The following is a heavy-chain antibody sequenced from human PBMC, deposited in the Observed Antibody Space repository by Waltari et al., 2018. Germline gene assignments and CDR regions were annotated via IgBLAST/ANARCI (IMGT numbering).Heavy chain of an antibody. J-gene: IGHJ4*02. CDR3: AKDRRYNWNDGDPSYFDY. CDR1: GFTLSSYG. D-gene: IGHD1-1*01. CDR2: IWYDGSNK. V-gene: IGHV3-30*02. Sequence: QVQLVESGGGVVQPGGSLRLSCAASGFTLSSYGVHWVPQAPGKGLEWVAFIWYDGSNKYYADSVKGRFTISRDNSKNTLYLQMDSLRAEDTAVYYCAKDRRYNWNDGDPSYFDYWGQGTLVTVSS.